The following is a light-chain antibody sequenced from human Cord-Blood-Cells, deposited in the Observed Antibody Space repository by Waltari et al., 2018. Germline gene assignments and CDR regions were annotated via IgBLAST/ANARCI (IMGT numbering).Light chain of an antibody. Sequence: QSALTQPASVSGSPGQSITISCTGTSSAVGSYNLVSWYQQHPGKAPKLMIYEVSKLPSGVSNRFSGSKSGNTASLTISGLQAEDEADYYCCSYAGSSTWVFGGGTKLTVL. J-gene: IGLJ3*02. CDR2: EVS. CDR3: CSYAGSSTWV. CDR1: SSAVGSYNL. V-gene: IGLV2-23*02.